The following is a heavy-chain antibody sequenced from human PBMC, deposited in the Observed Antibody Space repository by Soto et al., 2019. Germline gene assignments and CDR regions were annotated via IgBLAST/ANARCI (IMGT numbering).Heavy chain of an antibody. J-gene: IGHJ5*02. CDR3: ARESAVAALDP. Sequence: ASVKVSCKASGYTFTSYGISWVRQAPGQGLEWVGWISGYDGNTDYAHKFRGRVTMTTDTSTNTAYMDLRSLRSDDTAVYYCARESAVAALDPWGQGTLVTVYS. D-gene: IGHD6-19*01. CDR1: GYTFTSYG. V-gene: IGHV1-18*01. CDR2: ISGYDGNT.